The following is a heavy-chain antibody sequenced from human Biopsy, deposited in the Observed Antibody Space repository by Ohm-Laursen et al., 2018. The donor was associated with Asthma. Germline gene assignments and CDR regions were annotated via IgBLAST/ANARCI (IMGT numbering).Heavy chain of an antibody. CDR1: GFTFSSYG. Sequence: SLRLSCAASGFTFSSYGMHWVRQAPGKGLEWVALISNDGSSKYYADSVKGRLTISRDISKNTLYLQMNSLRAEDTSVYYCARGAYYDFWSGYSRPIPGYYGMDVWGHGTTVTVSS. CDR3: ARGAYYDFWSGYSRPIPGYYGMDV. D-gene: IGHD3-3*01. J-gene: IGHJ6*02. CDR2: ISNDGSSK. V-gene: IGHV3-30*03.